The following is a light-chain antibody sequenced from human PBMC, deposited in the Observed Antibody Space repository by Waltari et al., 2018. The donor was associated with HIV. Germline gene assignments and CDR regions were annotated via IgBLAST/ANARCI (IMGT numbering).Light chain of an antibody. CDR3: HHRSNWPLT. J-gene: IGKJ4*01. Sequence: EVVFTQSPATLSLSPGERVTLSCRASESVSSYLAWYQQKPGQAPRLLIYDASNRATGIPARFSGSGSGTDFTLTISSLEPEDFAVYYCHHRSNWPLTFGGGTKVEI. CDR1: ESVSSY. CDR2: DAS. V-gene: IGKV3-11*01.